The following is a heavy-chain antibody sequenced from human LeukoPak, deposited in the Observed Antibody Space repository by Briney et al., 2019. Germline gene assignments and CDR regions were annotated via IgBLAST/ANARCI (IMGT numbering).Heavy chain of an antibody. CDR3: TTVYLTGEGNDY. Sequence: GGPLRLSCAASGFIFSNAWMNWVRQVPGKGLEWVGRIKSKTDGGTTDYAAPVKGRFIISRDDSKNTLYLQMNSLKTEDTALYYCTTVYLTGEGNDYWGQGTLVTVSS. D-gene: IGHD3-9*01. V-gene: IGHV3-15*07. CDR2: IKSKTDGGTT. CDR1: GFIFSNAW. J-gene: IGHJ4*02.